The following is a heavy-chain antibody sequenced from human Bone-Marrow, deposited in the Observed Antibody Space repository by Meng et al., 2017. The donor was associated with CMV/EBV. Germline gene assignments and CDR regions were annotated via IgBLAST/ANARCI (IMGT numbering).Heavy chain of an antibody. V-gene: IGHV1-18*01. CDR3: ARDWRPGSSTRVYGMDV. Sequence: ASVKVSCKASGYTFTSYGISWVRQAPGQGLEWMGWISAYNGNTNYAQKLQGRVTMTTDTSTSTAYMELRSLRSDDTAVYYCARDWRPGSSTRVYGMDVCGQGTTVTVSS. D-gene: IGHD2-2*01. CDR2: ISAYNGNT. CDR1: GYTFTSYG. J-gene: IGHJ6*02.